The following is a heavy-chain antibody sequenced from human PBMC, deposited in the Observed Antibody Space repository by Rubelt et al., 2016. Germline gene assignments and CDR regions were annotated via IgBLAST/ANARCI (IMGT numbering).Heavy chain of an antibody. D-gene: IGHD2-15*01. J-gene: IGHJ4*02. V-gene: IGHV1-24*01. CDR2: FDPEDGET. Sequence: GLEWMGGFDPEDGETIYAQKFQGRVTMTEDTSTDTAYMELSSLRSEDTAVYYCATGIIRLKPFAYWGQGTLVTVSS. CDR3: ATGIIRLKPFAY.